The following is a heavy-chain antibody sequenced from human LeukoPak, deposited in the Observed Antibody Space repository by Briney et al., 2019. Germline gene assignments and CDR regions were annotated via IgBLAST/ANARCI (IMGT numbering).Heavy chain of an antibody. CDR3: ARYGRRYSGGWFDP. CDR1: GFTFSSYS. CDR2: ISSSSSTI. Sequence: RPGGSLRLSCAASGFTFSSYSMNWVRQAPGKGLEWVSYISSSSSTIYYADSVKGRFTISRDNAKNSLYLQMNSLRAEDTAVYYCARYGRRYSGGWFDPWGQGTLVTVSS. V-gene: IGHV3-48*01. D-gene: IGHD2-15*01. J-gene: IGHJ5*02.